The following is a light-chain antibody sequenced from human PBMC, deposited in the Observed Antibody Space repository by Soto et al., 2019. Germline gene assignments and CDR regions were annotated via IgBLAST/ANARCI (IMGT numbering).Light chain of an antibody. CDR1: QSVSSSY. J-gene: IGKJ1*01. CDR2: GAS. Sequence: EIALTQSPGTLSLSPGERATLSCRASQSVSSSYIAWYQQKPGQAPRLLIYGASSRATGIPDRFSGSGSGTDFTLTISRLEPEDFAVYYCQQYGSSSWTFGQGTKVDI. V-gene: IGKV3-20*01. CDR3: QQYGSSSWT.